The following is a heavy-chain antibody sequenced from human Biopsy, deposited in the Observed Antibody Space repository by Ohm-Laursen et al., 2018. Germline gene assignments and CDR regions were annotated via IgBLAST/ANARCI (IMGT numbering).Heavy chain of an antibody. CDR2: IHYSGTT. Sequence: SETLSLTCSVSGVSISSTTYYWGWIRQPPGKGLEWIGSIHYSGTTYYHASLRSRVTISVDKSKNQFSLKLTSVTAAETAVYYCARELGNGMDVWGQGTPVTVSS. CDR1: GVSISSTTYY. V-gene: IGHV4-39*02. J-gene: IGHJ6*02. CDR3: ARELGNGMDV.